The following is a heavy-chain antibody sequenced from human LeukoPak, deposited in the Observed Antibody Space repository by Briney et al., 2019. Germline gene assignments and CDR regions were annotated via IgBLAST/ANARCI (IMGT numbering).Heavy chain of an antibody. CDR2: IYYSGST. CDR3: ARRYYYDSSGYYQGYYVDY. Sequence: PSETLSLTCTVSGGSISSSSYYWGWIRQPPGKGLEWIGSIYYSGSTYYNPSLKSRVTISVDTSKNQFSLKPSSVTAADTAVYYCARRYYYDSSGYYQGYYVDYWGRGTLVTVSS. D-gene: IGHD3-22*01. V-gene: IGHV4-39*01. J-gene: IGHJ4*02. CDR1: GGSISSSSYY.